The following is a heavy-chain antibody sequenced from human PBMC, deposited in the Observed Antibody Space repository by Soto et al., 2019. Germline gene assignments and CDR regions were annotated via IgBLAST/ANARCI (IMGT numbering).Heavy chain of an antibody. D-gene: IGHD6-13*01. CDR3: ARAQYSSSWYDEFWFDP. Sequence: PSETLSLTCTVSGGSISSYYWSWIRQPPGKGLEWIGYIYYSGSTNYNPSLKSRVTISVDTSKNQFSLKLSSVTAADTAVYYCARAQYSSSWYDEFWFDPWGQGTLVTAPQ. CDR2: IYYSGST. V-gene: IGHV4-59*01. J-gene: IGHJ5*02. CDR1: GGSISSYY.